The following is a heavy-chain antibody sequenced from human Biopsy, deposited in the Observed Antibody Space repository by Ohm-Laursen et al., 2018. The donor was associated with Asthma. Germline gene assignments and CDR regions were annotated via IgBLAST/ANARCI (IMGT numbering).Heavy chain of an antibody. D-gene: IGHD6-19*01. CDR2: IMTVFGTT. V-gene: IGHV1-69*01. J-gene: IGHJ6*02. Sequence: GSSVKVSCKAPGGTFSNFAISWVRQAPGQGLEWLGGIMTVFGTTTYAQKFQGRVTITADESTSTAYMEVTSLRSEDTAIYYCARCQVGYSSGWSLLLKKIYYSGMDVWGQGTAVIVSS. CDR3: ARCQVGYSSGWSLLLKKIYYSGMDV. CDR1: GGTFSNFA.